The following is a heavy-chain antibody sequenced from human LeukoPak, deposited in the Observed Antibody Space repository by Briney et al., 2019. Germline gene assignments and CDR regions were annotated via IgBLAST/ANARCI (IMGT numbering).Heavy chain of an antibody. CDR1: GFTFSSYA. J-gene: IGHJ3*02. V-gene: IGHV3-23*01. CDR2: ISGSGGST. D-gene: IGHD3-16*01. CDR3: AKVDYVWGSDHDAFDI. Sequence: GGSLRLSCAASGFTFSSYAMSWVRQAPGKGLEWVSAISGSGGSTYYADSVKGRFTISRDNSKNTLYLQMNSLRAEDTAVYYCAKVDYVWGSDHDAFDIWGQGTMVTVSS.